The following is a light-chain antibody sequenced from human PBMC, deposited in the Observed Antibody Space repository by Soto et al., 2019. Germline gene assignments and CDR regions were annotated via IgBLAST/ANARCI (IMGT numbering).Light chain of an antibody. CDR1: QSVSSSS. J-gene: IGKJ1*01. CDR2: GAS. V-gene: IGKV3-20*01. CDR3: QQYGHSLWT. Sequence: EIVLTQSPGTLSLSPGERATLPCRASQSVSSSSLTWYQQKPGQAPGLLIYGASNRATGILDRFSGSGSGTDFTLTISRLEPEDYAVYYCQQYGHSLWTFGQGTKVDIK.